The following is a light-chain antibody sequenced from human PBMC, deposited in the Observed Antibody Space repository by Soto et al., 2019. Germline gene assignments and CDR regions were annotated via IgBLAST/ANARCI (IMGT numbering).Light chain of an antibody. Sequence: EIVLTQSPATLSVSPGERATLSCRASQSVFSSLAWFQQKPGQAPRLLIYGAATRATGIPARFSGSGSGTEFTLTISSLQSEDFAIYYCQQCYRIPPTFGQGTKLEIK. V-gene: IGKV3-15*01. CDR1: QSVFSS. CDR3: QQCYRIPPT. J-gene: IGKJ2*01. CDR2: GAA.